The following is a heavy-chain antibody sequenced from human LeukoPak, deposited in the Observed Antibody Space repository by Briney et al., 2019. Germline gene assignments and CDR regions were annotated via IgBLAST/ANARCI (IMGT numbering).Heavy chain of an antibody. D-gene: IGHD3-10*01. CDR2: INHSGST. CDR1: GGSFSGYY. Sequence: SETLPLTCAVYGGSFSGYYWSWIRQPPGKGLEWIGEINHSGSTNYNPSLKSRVTISVDTSKNQFSLKLSSVTAADTAVYYCAREGRYYGSGSYYKTKTFDYWGQGTLVTVSS. V-gene: IGHV4-34*01. CDR3: AREGRYYGSGSYYKTKTFDY. J-gene: IGHJ4*02.